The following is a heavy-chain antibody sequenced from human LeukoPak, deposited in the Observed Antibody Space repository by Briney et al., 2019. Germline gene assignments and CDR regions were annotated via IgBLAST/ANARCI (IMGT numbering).Heavy chain of an antibody. D-gene: IGHD2-2*02. CDR3: ATLYCSSTSCYTGDYYYYGMDV. J-gene: IGHJ6*02. Sequence: ASVKVSCKVSGYTLTELSMHWVRQAPGKGLEWMGGFDPEDGETIYAQKFQGRVTMIEDTSTDTAYMELSSLRSEDTAVYYCATLYCSSTSCYTGDYYYYGMDVWGQGTTVTVSS. CDR1: GYTLTELS. CDR2: FDPEDGET. V-gene: IGHV1-24*01.